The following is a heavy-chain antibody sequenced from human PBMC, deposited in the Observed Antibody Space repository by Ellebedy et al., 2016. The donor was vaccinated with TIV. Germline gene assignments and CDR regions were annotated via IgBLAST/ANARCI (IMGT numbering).Heavy chain of an antibody. Sequence: SVKVSXXASGGTFSSYAISWVRQAPGQGLEWMGGIIPIFGTANYAQKFQGRVTITADESTSTAYMELSSLRSEDTAVYYCARTLVVVSWFDPWGQGTLVTVSS. D-gene: IGHD3-22*01. CDR2: IIPIFGTA. V-gene: IGHV1-69*13. J-gene: IGHJ5*02. CDR3: ARTLVVVSWFDP. CDR1: GGTFSSYA.